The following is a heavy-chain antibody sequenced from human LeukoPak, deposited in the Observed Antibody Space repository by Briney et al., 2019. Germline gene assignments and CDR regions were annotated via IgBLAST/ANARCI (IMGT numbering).Heavy chain of an antibody. CDR2: ISTGSSYI. V-gene: IGHV3-21*01. CDR3: ARVSTMVRRGMDV. D-gene: IGHD3-10*01. J-gene: IGHJ6*02. CDR1: GFTFSTYT. Sequence: TGGSLRLSCAASGFTFSTYTMNWVRQAPGKGLEWVSSISTGSSYIYYADSVRGRFTISRDNAKNSLYLQVNSLRAEDTAVYYCARVSTMVRRGMDVWGQGTTVTVSS.